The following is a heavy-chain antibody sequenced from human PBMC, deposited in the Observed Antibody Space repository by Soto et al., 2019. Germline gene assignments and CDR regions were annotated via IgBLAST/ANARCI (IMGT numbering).Heavy chain of an antibody. V-gene: IGHV1-3*01. D-gene: IGHD4-17*01. Sequence: QVQLVQSGAEVKKPGASVKVSCKASGYTFTSYAMHWVRQAPGQRLEWMGWINAGNGNTKYSQKFQGRVTITRDTSASTAYMELRSLRSEDTAVYYCARHTDYGVDYWGQGTLVTVSS. J-gene: IGHJ4*02. CDR2: INAGNGNT. CDR1: GYTFTSYA. CDR3: ARHTDYGVDY.